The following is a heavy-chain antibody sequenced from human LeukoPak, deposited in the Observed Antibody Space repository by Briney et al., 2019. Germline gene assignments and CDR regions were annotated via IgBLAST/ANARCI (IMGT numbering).Heavy chain of an antibody. CDR3: ARGRLRFRFDP. J-gene: IGHJ5*02. D-gene: IGHD3-3*01. CDR1: GGSFSGYY. V-gene: IGHV4-34*01. CDR2: INHSGST. Sequence: PSETLSLTCAVYGGSFSGYYWSWIRQPPGKGLEWIGEINHSGSTNYNPSLKSRVTISVDTSKNQFSLKLSSVTAADTAVYYCARGRLRFRFDPWGQGTLVTVSS.